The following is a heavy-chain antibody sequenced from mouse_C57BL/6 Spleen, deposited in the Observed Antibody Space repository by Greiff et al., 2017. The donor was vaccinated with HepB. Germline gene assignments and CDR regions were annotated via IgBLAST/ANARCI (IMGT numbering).Heavy chain of an antibody. D-gene: IGHD1-1*01. J-gene: IGHJ4*01. V-gene: IGHV1-26*01. CDR1: GYTFTDYY. CDR3: ARGGFITTVVATGYAMDY. Sequence: EVQLQQSGPELVKPGASVKISCKASGYTFTDYYMNWVKQSHGKSLEWIGDINPNNGGTSYNQKFKGKATLTVDKSSSTAYMERRSLTSEDSAVYYCARGGFITTVVATGYAMDYWGQGTSVTVSS. CDR2: INPNNGGT.